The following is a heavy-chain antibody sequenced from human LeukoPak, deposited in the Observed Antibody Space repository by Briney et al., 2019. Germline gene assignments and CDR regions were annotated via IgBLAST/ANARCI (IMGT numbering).Heavy chain of an antibody. D-gene: IGHD3-3*01. CDR2: IYYSGST. V-gene: IGHV4-39*07. Sequence: PSETLSLTCTVSGGSISSSSYYWGWIRQPPGKGLEWIGSIYYSGSTYYNPSLKSRVTISVDTSRNQFSLKLSSVAAADTAVYYCARDPRRTYYDFWSGYLGGYFDYWGQGTLVTVSS. CDR1: GGSISSSSYY. CDR3: ARDPRRTYYDFWSGYLGGYFDY. J-gene: IGHJ4*02.